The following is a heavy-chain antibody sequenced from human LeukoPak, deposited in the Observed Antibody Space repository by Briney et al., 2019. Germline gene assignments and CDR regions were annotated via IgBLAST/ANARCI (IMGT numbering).Heavy chain of an antibody. D-gene: IGHD4-17*01. J-gene: IGHJ4*02. V-gene: IGHV4-61*01. CDR1: GGSVSSGSYY. Sequence: SETLSLTCTASGGSVSSGSYYWSWIRQPPGKGLEWIGYIYYSGSTNYNPSLKSRVTISVDTSKNQFSLKLSSVTAADTAVYYCATGDGDYFDYWGQGTLVTVSS. CDR3: ATGDGDYFDY. CDR2: IYYSGST.